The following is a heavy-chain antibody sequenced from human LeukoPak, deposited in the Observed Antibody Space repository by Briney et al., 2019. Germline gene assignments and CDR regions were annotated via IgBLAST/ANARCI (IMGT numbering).Heavy chain of an antibody. CDR3: AKAWGYYGDYDRESRPFDY. D-gene: IGHD4-17*01. V-gene: IGHV3-53*05. J-gene: IGHJ4*02. CDR2: IYSGGNT. Sequence: GGSLRLSCTVSGFTVSSNSMSWVRQAPGKGLEWVSFIYSGGNTHYSDSVKGRFTISRDNSKNTLYLQMNSLRAEDTAVYYCAKAWGYYGDYDRESRPFDYWGQGTLVTVSS. CDR1: GFTVSSNS.